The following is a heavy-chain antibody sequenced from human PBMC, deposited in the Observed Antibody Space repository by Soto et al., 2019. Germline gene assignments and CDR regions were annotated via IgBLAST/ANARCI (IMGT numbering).Heavy chain of an antibody. D-gene: IGHD6-19*01. V-gene: IGHV3-23*01. CDR3: AKARSAVAGTRRYASEV. CDR1: GFNFSNYA. J-gene: IGHJ3*01. CDR2: ISGSGGTT. Sequence: EVQLLESGGGLVQPGGSLRLSCVASGFNFSNYALNWVRQAPGKGLEWVSMISGSGGTTYYADSVKGRLTVSRDNSKNTVSLELNNLRPDDTATYFCAKARSAVAGTRRYASEVWGLGTLVTVSA.